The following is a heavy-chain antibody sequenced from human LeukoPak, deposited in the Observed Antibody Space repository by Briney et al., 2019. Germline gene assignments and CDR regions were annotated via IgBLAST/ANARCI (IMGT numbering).Heavy chain of an antibody. V-gene: IGHV4-59*01. Sequence: SETLSLICTVSGGSINSYYWNWIRQPPGNGLELIGYIYNSGSPTYNPSLKSRVTISVDTSKNQFSLQLRSVTAADTAVYYCAGDVMSTALDAFDVWGQGTMVTVSS. D-gene: IGHD1-1*01. CDR2: IYNSGSP. J-gene: IGHJ3*01. CDR1: GGSINSYY. CDR3: AGDVMSTALDAFDV.